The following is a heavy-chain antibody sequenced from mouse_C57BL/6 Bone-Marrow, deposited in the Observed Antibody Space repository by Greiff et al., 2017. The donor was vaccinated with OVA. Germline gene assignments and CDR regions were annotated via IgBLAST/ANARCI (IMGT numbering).Heavy chain of an antibody. J-gene: IGHJ3*01. V-gene: IGHV1-81*01. CDR3: AREGFITTVVEAY. Sequence: VKLMESGAELARPGASVKLSCKASGYTFTSYGISWVKQSTGQGLEWIGEIYPRSGNTYYNEKFKGKATLTADKSSSTAYMELRSLTSEDSAVYFCAREGFITTVVEAYWGQGTLVTVSA. D-gene: IGHD1-1*01. CDR2: IYPRSGNT. CDR1: GYTFTSYG.